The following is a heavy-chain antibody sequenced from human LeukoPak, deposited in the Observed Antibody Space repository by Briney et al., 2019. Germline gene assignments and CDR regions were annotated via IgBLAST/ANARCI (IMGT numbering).Heavy chain of an antibody. CDR2: FDPEDGET. V-gene: IGHV1-24*01. Sequence: ASVKVSCKVSGYTLTELSMHWVRQAPGKGLEWMGGFDPEDGETIYAQKFQGRVTMTEDTSTDTAYMELSSLRSEDTAVYYCATGNPSGITMVGLTDYWGQGTLVTVSS. CDR1: GYTLTELS. J-gene: IGHJ4*02. CDR3: ATGNPSGITMVGLTDY. D-gene: IGHD3-10*01.